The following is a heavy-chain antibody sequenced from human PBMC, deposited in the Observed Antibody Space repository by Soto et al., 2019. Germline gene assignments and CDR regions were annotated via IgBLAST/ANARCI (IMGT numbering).Heavy chain of an antibody. CDR1: GFTFSSYA. J-gene: IGHJ6*02. D-gene: IGHD2-2*01. CDR3: AKRGQGSKYQVLGGMDL. CDR2: ITGTGRST. Sequence: GGSLRLSCAVSGFTFSSYAMNWVRQAPGKGLEWVSTITGTGRSTYYADSVKGRFTISRDNSKSTLFLQMNSLRAEDTAVYYCAKRGQGSKYQVLGGMDLWGQGTTVTVSS. V-gene: IGHV3-23*01.